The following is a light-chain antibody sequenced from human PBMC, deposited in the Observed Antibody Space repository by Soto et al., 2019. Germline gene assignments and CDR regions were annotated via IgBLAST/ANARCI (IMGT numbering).Light chain of an antibody. J-gene: IGKJ1*01. Sequence: EIVLTQSPGTLSLTQGERATLSCRASQSVSSSYLAWYQQKPGQAPRLLIYGASSRATGIPDRFSGSGSGTDFTLTISRLEPEDFAVYYCQQYGSSLPGTFGQGTKVDIK. CDR1: QSVSSSY. V-gene: IGKV3-20*01. CDR2: GAS. CDR3: QQYGSSLPGT.